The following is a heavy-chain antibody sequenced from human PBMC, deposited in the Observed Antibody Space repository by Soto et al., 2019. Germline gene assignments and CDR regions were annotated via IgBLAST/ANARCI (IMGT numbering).Heavy chain of an antibody. CDR2: ISYDGSNK. D-gene: IGHD3-22*01. CDR3: ARPSLQYYYDSKRDLNWFDP. Sequence: GGSLRLSCAASGFTFSSYAMHWVRQAPGKGLEWVAVISYDGSNKYYADSVKGRFTISRDNSKNTLYLQMNSLRAEDTAVYYCARPSLQYYYDSKRDLNWFDPWGQGTLVTVSS. J-gene: IGHJ5*02. V-gene: IGHV3-30-3*01. CDR1: GFTFSSYA.